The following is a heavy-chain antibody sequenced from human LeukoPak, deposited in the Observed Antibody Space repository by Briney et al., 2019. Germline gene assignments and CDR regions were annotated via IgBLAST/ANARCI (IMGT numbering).Heavy chain of an antibody. J-gene: IGHJ5*02. V-gene: IGHV3-23*01. CDR3: AKHIVVGYNWFDP. D-gene: IGHD2-15*01. Sequence: GGSLRLSCAASGFTFDDYAMHWVRQAPGKGLEWVSAISGSGGSTYYADSVKGRFTISRDNSKNTLYLQMNSLRAEDTAVYYCAKHIVVGYNWFDPWGQGTLVTVSS. CDR2: ISGSGGST. CDR1: GFTFDDYA.